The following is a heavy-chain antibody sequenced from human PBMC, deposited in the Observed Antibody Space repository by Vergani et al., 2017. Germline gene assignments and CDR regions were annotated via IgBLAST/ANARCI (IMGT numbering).Heavy chain of an antibody. CDR2: IYYSGST. Sequence: QVQLQESGPGLVKPSETLSLTCTVSGGSISSYYWSWIRQPPGKGLEWIGYIYYSGSTNYNPSLKSRVTISVDTSKNQFSLKLSSVAAADTAVYYCATSNPGRGVVSIDDAFDIWGQGTMVTVSS. V-gene: IGHV4-59*01. J-gene: IGHJ3*02. CDR1: GGSISSYY. CDR3: ATSNPGRGVVSIDDAFDI. D-gene: IGHD3-3*01.